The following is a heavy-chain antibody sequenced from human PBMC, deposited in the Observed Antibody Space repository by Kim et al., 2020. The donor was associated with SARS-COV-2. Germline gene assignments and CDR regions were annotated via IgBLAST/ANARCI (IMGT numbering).Heavy chain of an antibody. J-gene: IGHJ4*02. V-gene: IGHV3-23*01. D-gene: IGHD5-12*01. CDR2: DIT. Sequence: DITYYAASMKGRFTISRDNSRDMLFLQMNSLSTDDSALYFCAKGGYFYFDFWGQGVLVTVSA. CDR3: AKGGYFYFDF.